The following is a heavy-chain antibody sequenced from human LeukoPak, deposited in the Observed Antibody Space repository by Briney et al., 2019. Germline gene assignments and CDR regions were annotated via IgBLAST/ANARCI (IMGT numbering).Heavy chain of an antibody. V-gene: IGHV7-4-1*02. Sequence: GASVKVSCKASGYTFSSYAMNWVRQAPGQGLEWMGWINTNTGNPTYAQGFTGRFVFSLDTSVSTAYLQISSLKAEDTAVYYCARVQGCCSRTSCYPHYWGRGTLVTVSS. J-gene: IGHJ4*02. CDR2: INTNTGNP. CDR1: GYTFSSYA. CDR3: ARVQGCCSRTSCYPHY. D-gene: IGHD2-2*01.